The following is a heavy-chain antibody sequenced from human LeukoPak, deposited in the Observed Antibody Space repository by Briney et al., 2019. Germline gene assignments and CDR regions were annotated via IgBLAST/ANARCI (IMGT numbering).Heavy chain of an antibody. Sequence: GGSLRLSCAASGFTVSSNYMTWVRQAPGKGLEWVSVIYSGGNTYYADSVKGRFTISRDNSKNTLYLQMNSLRAEDTAVYYCAGGGQRELLWFGDAPSWGQGTLVTVSS. V-gene: IGHV3-53*01. CDR3: AGGGQRELLWFGDAPS. CDR1: GFTVSSNY. CDR2: IYSGGNT. D-gene: IGHD3-10*01. J-gene: IGHJ4*02.